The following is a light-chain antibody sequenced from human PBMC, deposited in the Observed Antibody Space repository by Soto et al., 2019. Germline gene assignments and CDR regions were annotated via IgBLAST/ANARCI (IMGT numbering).Light chain of an antibody. Sequence: EIVLTQSPDTLSLSAGERGTLSCRASQSVSSNYLAWYQQKPGQAPRLLIYDTSIRATGIPDRFSGSGSGTDFTLTISRLEPEDFAVYYCQQYGHAPHTFGQRTKLEIK. CDR3: QQYGHAPHT. V-gene: IGKV3-20*01. CDR2: DTS. CDR1: QSVSSNY. J-gene: IGKJ2*01.